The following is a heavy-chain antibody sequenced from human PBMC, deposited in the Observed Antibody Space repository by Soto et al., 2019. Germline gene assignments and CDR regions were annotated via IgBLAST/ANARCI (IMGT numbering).Heavy chain of an antibody. Sequence: SVKVSCKASGYSFTGDYMRWVRQAPGQGLEWMGIINPSGGSTSYAQKFQGRVTMTRDTSTSTVYMELSSLRSEDTAVYYCARDGEGGGSYQIYWGQGTLVTVSS. CDR3: ARDGEGGGSYQIY. V-gene: IGHV1-46*01. CDR1: GYSFTGDY. J-gene: IGHJ4*02. CDR2: INPSGGST. D-gene: IGHD1-26*01.